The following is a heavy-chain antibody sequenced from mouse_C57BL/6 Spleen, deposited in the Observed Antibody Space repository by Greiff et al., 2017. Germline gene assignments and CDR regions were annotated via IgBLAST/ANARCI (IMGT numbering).Heavy chain of an antibody. J-gene: IGHJ1*03. CDR1: GYTFTSYW. D-gene: IGHD1-1*01. V-gene: IGHV1-53*01. Sequence: QVQLKQSGTELVKPGASVKLSCKASGYTFTSYWMHWVKQRPGQGLEWIGNINPSNGGTNYNEKFKSKATLTVDKSSSTAYMQLSSLTSEDSAVYYCARKGLYYYGSSYGYFDVWGTGTTVTVSS. CDR2: INPSNGGT. CDR3: ARKGLYYYGSSYGYFDV.